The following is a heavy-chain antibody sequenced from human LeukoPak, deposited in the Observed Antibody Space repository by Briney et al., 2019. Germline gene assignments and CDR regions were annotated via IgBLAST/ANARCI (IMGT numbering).Heavy chain of an antibody. CDR3: AKEGLTNDGPGIAAAGFLDY. J-gene: IGHJ4*02. Sequence: GGSLRLSCAASGFTFSSYAMSWVRQAPGKGLEWVSGISSSGGRTYYADSVKGRFTISRDNSKNTLYLQMNSLRAEDTAVYYCAKEGLTNDGPGIAAAGFLDYWGQGTLVTVSS. CDR2: ISSSGGRT. CDR1: GFTFSSYA. D-gene: IGHD6-13*01. V-gene: IGHV3-23*01.